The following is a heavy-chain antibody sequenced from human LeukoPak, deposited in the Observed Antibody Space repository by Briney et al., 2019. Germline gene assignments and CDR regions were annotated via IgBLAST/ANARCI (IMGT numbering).Heavy chain of an antibody. CDR2: IKQDGSEK. J-gene: IGHJ4*02. D-gene: IGHD3-22*01. CDR1: GFTFGDYV. CDR3: ARSGYDSSGYRIEDY. Sequence: GGSLRLSCTGSGFTFGDYVMSWVRQAPGKGLEWVANIKQDGSEKYYVDSVKGRFTISRDNAKNSLYLQMNNLRAEDTAVYYCARSGYDSSGYRIEDYWGQGTLVTVSS. V-gene: IGHV3-7*01.